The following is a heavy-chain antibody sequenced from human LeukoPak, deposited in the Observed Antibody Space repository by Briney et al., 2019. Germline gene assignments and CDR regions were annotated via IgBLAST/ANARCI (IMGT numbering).Heavy chain of an antibody. CDR2: ISTSGGSS. V-gene: IGHV3-23*01. CDR3: AIMHPYYDGSGYWVQ. J-gene: IGHJ4*02. Sequence: GESLRLSCAASGFTFSSYAMSWVRQAPGKGLEWVSGISTSGGSSSYADSVKGRFTISRDNPRNTLYMQMNSLRAEDTALYYCAIMHPYYDGSGYWVQWGQGTLVTVSS. CDR1: GFTFSSYA. D-gene: IGHD3-22*01.